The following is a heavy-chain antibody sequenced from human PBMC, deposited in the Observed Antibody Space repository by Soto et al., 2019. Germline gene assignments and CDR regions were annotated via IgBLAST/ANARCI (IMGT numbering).Heavy chain of an antibody. CDR2: INAGNGNT. CDR1: GYTFTSYA. J-gene: IGHJ6*03. V-gene: IGHV1-3*01. Sequence: ASVKVSCKASGYTFTSYAMHWVRQAPGQRLEWMGWINAGNGNTKYSQKFQGRVTITRDTSASTAYMELSSLRSEDTAVYYCARDHLGIGYYYYYYMDVWGKGTTVTVSS. D-gene: IGHD7-27*01. CDR3: ARDHLGIGYYYYYYMDV.